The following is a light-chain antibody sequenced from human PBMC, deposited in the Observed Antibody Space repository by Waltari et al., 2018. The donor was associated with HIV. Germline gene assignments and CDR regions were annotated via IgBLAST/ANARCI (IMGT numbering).Light chain of an antibody. V-gene: IGLV3-1*01. CDR1: TLGDKY. CDR3: QAWDSNSVV. J-gene: IGLJ2*01. CDR2: QDT. Sequence: SYELTQQPSVSVSPGQTASISCPGDTLGDKYASWYQQRPGQPPIVVIHQDTKRPSRIPERFSGANPGNTAALTVSGTQAMDEADYYCQAWDSNSVVFGRGTKLTVL.